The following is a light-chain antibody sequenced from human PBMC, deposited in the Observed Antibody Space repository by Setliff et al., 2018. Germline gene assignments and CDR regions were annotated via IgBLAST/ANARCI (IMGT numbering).Light chain of an antibody. CDR1: SNDVGAYNY. CDR3: SSYAGNYIYV. CDR2: EVS. V-gene: IGLV2-8*01. J-gene: IGLJ1*01. Sequence: QSVLTQPPSASGSPGQSLTISCTGTSNDVGAYNYVSWYQQHPGKAPRLMIFEVSKRPSGVPDRFSGSKSGNTASLTVSGLQAEDEADYYCSSYAGNYIYVFGTGTKV.